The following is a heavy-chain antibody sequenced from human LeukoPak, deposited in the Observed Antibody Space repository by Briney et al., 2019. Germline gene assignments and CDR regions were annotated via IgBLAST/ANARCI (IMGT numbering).Heavy chain of an antibody. J-gene: IGHJ4*02. CDR1: GFTVSSNY. Sequence: PGGSLRLSCAASGFTVSSNYMSWVRQAPGKGLEWVSVIYSGGSTYYADSVKGRFTIPRDNSNNTLYLQMNSLRAEDTAVYYCARYVTTYYDILTGAGVFDYWGQGTLVTVSS. CDR2: IYSGGST. D-gene: IGHD3-9*01. CDR3: ARYVTTYYDILTGAGVFDY. V-gene: IGHV3-66*02.